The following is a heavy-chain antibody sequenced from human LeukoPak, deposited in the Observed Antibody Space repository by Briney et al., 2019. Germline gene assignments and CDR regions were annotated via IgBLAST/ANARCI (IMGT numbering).Heavy chain of an antibody. CDR2: ISGNGGST. V-gene: IGHV3-23*01. J-gene: IGHJ4*02. CDR1: GLTFSSYA. Sequence: PGGSPRPSRAASGLTFSSYATSSGSQAPGNGLEWGLGISGNGGSTYYADSVKGRFTISRDNSKNTLYLQMNSLRAEDTAVYYCAKETGYSGYDYGDYWGQGTLVTVSS. CDR3: AKETGYSGYDYGDY. D-gene: IGHD5-12*01.